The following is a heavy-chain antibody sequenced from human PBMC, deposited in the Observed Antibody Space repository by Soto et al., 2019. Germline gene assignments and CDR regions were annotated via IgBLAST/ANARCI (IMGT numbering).Heavy chain of an antibody. CDR2: IDSSGII. V-gene: IGHV3-48*01. J-gene: IGHJ5*02. CDR1: GFTFSPYG. D-gene: IGHD3-10*01. CDR3: AKTGGSGSNNWFDP. Sequence: GSLRLSCAASGFTFSPYGMNWVRQASGKGLEWISYIDSSGIIHYADSVKGRFTISRDGAKNSLYLQMNSLRAEDTAIYYCAKTGGSGSNNWFDPWGQGTLVTVPQ.